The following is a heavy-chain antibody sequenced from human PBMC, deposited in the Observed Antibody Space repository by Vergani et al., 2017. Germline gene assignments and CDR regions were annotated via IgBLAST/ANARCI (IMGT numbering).Heavy chain of an antibody. J-gene: IGHJ5*02. V-gene: IGHV3-21*01. CDR1: GFTFSSYS. CDR3: ARVLGVNDFWSGYYDGWFDP. D-gene: IGHD3-3*01. Sequence: EVQLVESGGGLVKPGGSLRLSCAASGFTFSSYSMNWVRQAPGKGLEWVSSISSSSSYIYYADSVKGRFTISRDNAKNSLYLQMNSLRAEDTAVYYCARVLGVNDFWSGYYDGWFDPGGQGTLVTVSS. CDR2: ISSSSSYI.